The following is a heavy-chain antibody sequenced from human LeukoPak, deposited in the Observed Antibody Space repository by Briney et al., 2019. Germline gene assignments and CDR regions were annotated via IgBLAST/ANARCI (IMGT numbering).Heavy chain of an antibody. Sequence: GGSLRLSCAASGFTFSDYYMSWIRQAPGKGLEWVSYISSSGSTIYYADSVKGRFTISRDNSKNTLYLQMNSLRAEDTAVYYCAKPARTDYTDYWGQGTLVTVSS. CDR2: ISSSGSTI. V-gene: IGHV3-11*01. CDR1: GFTFSDYY. J-gene: IGHJ4*02. D-gene: IGHD1-14*01. CDR3: AKPARTDYTDY.